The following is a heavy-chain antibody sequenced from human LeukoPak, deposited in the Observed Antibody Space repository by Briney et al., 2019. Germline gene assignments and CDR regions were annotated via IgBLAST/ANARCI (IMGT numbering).Heavy chain of an antibody. CDR2: IIPIFGTA. CDR1: GGTFSSYA. V-gene: IGHV1-69*13. CDR3: ARGPAYCGGDCYSYFDY. Sequence: ASVKVSCKASGGTFSSYAISWVRQAPGQGLEWMGGIIPIFGTANYAQKFQGRVTITADESTSTAYMELSSLRSEDTAVYYCARGPAYCGGDCYSYFDYWGQGTLVTVSS. J-gene: IGHJ4*02. D-gene: IGHD2-21*02.